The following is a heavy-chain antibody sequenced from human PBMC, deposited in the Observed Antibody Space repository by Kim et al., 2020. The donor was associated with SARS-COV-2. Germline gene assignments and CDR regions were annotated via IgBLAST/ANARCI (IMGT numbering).Heavy chain of an antibody. D-gene: IGHD3-10*01. CDR2: HYYNGNN. Sequence: SETLSLTCTVSGDSINNGDYYWIWVRQAPGKGLEWIGYHYYNGNNFYKPSLRGRLSISIDTYNNRISLQLISATAADTAVYPCATADPYASARYMFIDS. CDR1: GDSINNGDYY. J-gene: IGHJ5*01. CDR3: ATADPYASARYMFIDS. V-gene: IGHV4-30-4*01.